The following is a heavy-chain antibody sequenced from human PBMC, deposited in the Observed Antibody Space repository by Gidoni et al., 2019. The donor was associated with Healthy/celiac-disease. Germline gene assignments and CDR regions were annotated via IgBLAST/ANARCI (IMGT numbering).Heavy chain of an antibody. CDR1: GYSFTSYD. CDR2: MNPNSGNT. V-gene: IGHV1-8*01. Sequence: QVQLLQSGAEVKNPGPSVKVSCKASGYSFTSYDSDWVRQATGPGLGWMGWMNPNSGNTGNVKKFKGRVTMTRNTSISTAYMELSSLRSEHTAVYYCATTESSGSYGSGSDYHYYYYYGMDVWGQGTTVTVSS. D-gene: IGHD3-10*01. CDR3: ATTESSGSYGSGSDYHYYYYYGMDV. J-gene: IGHJ6*02.